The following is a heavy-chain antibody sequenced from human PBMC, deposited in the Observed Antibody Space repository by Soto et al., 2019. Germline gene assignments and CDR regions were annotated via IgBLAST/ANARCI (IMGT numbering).Heavy chain of an antibody. Sequence: SETLSLTCTVSGGSVSRDSNFWSWIRQPPGKGLEWIGYIYYSGPTRYNPSLESRVTISIDSSKNQVSLNLTSVTAADAAVYYCARGYSHYAHWGRGTLVTVSS. CDR2: IYYSGPT. D-gene: IGHD4-4*01. J-gene: IGHJ4*02. CDR1: GGSVSRDSNF. V-gene: IGHV4-61*01. CDR3: ARGYSHYAH.